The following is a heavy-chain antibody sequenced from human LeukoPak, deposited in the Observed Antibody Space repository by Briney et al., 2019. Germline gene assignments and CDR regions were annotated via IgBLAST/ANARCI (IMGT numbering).Heavy chain of an antibody. J-gene: IGHJ6*02. CDR1: GASVSSGTYY. CDR2: IYYSGST. Sequence: SETLSLTCSVSGASVSSGTYYWSWIRQPPGKGLEWIGDIYYSGSTNYNPSLKSRVTISVDTSKNQFSLKLSSVTAADTAVYYCARDRSVVGATAFDKTHPHYGMDVWGQGTTVTVSS. D-gene: IGHD1-26*01. V-gene: IGHV4-61*01. CDR3: ARDRSVVGATAFDKTHPHYGMDV.